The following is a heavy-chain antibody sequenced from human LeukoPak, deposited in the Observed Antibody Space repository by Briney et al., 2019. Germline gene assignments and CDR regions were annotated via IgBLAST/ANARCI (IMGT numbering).Heavy chain of an antibody. D-gene: IGHD2-21*02. V-gene: IGHV7-4-1*02. CDR1: GYISINYA. Sequence: GASVKVSCKASGYISINYAMNWVRQAPGQGLEWMGWINTNTGNPTYAQGFTGRFVFSLDTSVSTAYLQISSLKAEDTAVYYCARVVGCGGDCYSGISDYWGQGTLVTVSS. CDR2: INTNTGNP. J-gene: IGHJ4*02. CDR3: ARVVGCGGDCYSGISDY.